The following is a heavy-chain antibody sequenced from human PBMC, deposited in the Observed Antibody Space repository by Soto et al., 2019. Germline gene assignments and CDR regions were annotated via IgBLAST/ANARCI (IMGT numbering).Heavy chain of an antibody. D-gene: IGHD3-22*01. CDR3: ARPHYESNTFYSYFDS. Sequence: SETLSLTCEVSGGSFSRYHWSWIRQPPGKGLEWIGEVFDGVSTIYNPSLQSRVTISIDTSKNQFSLELTSVTAADSAVYYCARPHYESNTFYSYFDSWGQGTLVTVSS. CDR2: VFDGVST. J-gene: IGHJ4*02. CDR1: GGSFSRYH. V-gene: IGHV4-34*12.